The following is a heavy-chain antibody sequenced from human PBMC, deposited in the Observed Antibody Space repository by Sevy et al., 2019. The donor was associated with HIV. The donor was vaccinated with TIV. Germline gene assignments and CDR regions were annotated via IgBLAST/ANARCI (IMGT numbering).Heavy chain of an antibody. V-gene: IGHV3-23*01. CDR1: GFAFYEYS. CDR3: AREGCSRPHDY. J-gene: IGHJ4*02. D-gene: IGHD2-8*01. CDR2: LSFGCGKI. Sequence: GGSLRLSCVASGFAFYEYSMSWIRQAPGKGLEWVATLSFGCGKINYADSVKGRFTISRDNSKNSFYLQIDNLRVEDTALYYCAREGCSRPHDYWGQGTRVTVSS.